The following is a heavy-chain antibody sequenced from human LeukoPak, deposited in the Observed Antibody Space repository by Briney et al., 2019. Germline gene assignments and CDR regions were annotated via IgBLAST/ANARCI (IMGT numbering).Heavy chain of an antibody. CDR3: ARDYGGNSDY. J-gene: IGHJ4*02. CDR2: ITGRSAYI. D-gene: IGHD4-23*01. CDR1: GFTFSTYT. V-gene: IGHV3-21*01. Sequence: GGSLRLSCAASGFTFSTYTMYWVRQAPGKGLEWVSAITGRSAYIYYTDSVKGRFTISRDNAKKSLYLQMNSLRADDTAVYYCARDYGGNSDYWGQGSLVTVSS.